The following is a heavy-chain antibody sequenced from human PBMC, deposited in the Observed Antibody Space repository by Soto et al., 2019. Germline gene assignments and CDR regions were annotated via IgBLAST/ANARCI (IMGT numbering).Heavy chain of an antibody. CDR2: IGTAGDT. V-gene: IGHV3-13*01. D-gene: IGHD6-19*01. CDR3: ASAGYSSGWFAFDI. J-gene: IGHJ3*02. CDR1: GFTFSSYD. Sequence: GGSLRLSCAASGFTFSSYDMHWVRQATGKGPEWVSAIGTAGDTYYPGSVKGRFTISRENAKNSLYLQMNSLRAGDTAVYYCASAGYSSGWFAFDIWGQGTMVTVSS.